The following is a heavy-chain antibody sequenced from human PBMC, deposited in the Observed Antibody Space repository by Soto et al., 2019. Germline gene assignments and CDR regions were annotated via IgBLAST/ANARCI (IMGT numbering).Heavy chain of an antibody. J-gene: IGHJ4*02. V-gene: IGHV1-69*13. CDR2: IIPIFGTA. Sequence: SVKVSCKASGGTFSSYAISWVRQAPGQGLEWMGGIIPIFGTANYAQKFQGRVTITADESTSTAYMELSSLRSGDTAVYYCARNLRIAAAATYYFDYWGQGTLVTVSS. CDR3: ARNLRIAAAATYYFDY. CDR1: GGTFSSYA. D-gene: IGHD6-13*01.